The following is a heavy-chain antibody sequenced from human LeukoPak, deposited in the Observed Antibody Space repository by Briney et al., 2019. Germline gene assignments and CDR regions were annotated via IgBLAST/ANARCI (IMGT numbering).Heavy chain of an antibody. D-gene: IGHD3-22*01. CDR3: AKDAYYYDSSGYFDSENFDY. CDR2: IRGSGGST. V-gene: IGHV3-23*01. CDR1: GFTFSSYA. J-gene: IGHJ4*02. Sequence: GGSLRLSCAASGFTFSSYAMSWVRQAPGKGLEWVSAIRGSGGSTYYADSVKGRFTISRDNSKNTLYLQMNSLRAEDTAVYYCAKDAYYYDSSGYFDSENFDYWGQGTLVTVSS.